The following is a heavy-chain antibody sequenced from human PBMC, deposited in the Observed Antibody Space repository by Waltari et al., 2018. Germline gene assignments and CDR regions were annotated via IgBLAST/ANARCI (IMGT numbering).Heavy chain of an antibody. CDR3: ARGRDGYSEDAFDI. J-gene: IGHJ3*02. Sequence: EVQLVESGGGLVQPRGSLRLSCAASGLTFGSYILNWVRRAPGKGLEWVSYISRSTSTIYYADSVKGRFTISRDNAKNSLSLHMNSLRAEDTAVYYCARGRDGYSEDAFDIWGQGTMVTVSS. CDR1: GLTFGSYI. V-gene: IGHV3-48*01. CDR2: ISRSTSTI. D-gene: IGHD5-18*01.